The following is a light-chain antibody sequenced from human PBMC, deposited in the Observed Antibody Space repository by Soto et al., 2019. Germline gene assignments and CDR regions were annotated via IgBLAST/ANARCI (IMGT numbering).Light chain of an antibody. J-gene: IGKJ4*01. V-gene: IGKV2-28*01. CDR2: LGS. Sequence: DIVMTQSPLSLPVTPGEPASISCRSSQSLLHSNGYNYLDWYLQKPGQSPQLLICLGSNRASGVPDRFSGSGSGTDFTLKISRVEAEDVGVYYCMQALQTPFTFGGGTKVEIK. CDR1: QSLLHSNGYNY. CDR3: MQALQTPFT.